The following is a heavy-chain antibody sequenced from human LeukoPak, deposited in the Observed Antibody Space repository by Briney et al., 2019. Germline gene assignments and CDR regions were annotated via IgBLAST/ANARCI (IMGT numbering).Heavy chain of an antibody. CDR2: IYPGDSDT. CDR1: GYSFTTYW. D-gene: IGHD1-14*01. CDR3: ARHVTTASAARGFDI. V-gene: IGHV5-51*01. Sequence: GESLKTSCRGSGYSFTTYWIGWVRQMPGKGLEWMGIIYPGDSDTRYSPSFQGQVTMSADKSINTAYLQWSSLKASDTAVYYCARHVTTASAARGFDIWGQGTMVTVSS. J-gene: IGHJ3*02.